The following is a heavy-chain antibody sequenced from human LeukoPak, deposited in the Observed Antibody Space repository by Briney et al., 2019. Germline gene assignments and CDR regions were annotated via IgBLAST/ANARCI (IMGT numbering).Heavy chain of an antibody. CDR1: GFTFYNYA. J-gene: IGHJ6*02. D-gene: IGHD3-3*01. CDR2: ISDSGSST. V-gene: IGHV3-23*01. CDR3: ARAWRSEDMDV. Sequence: PGGSLRLSCAASGFTFYNYAMSWVRQAPGTGLEWVSTISDSGSSTYYADSVRGRFTTSRHNSKNTLYLQMNSLRTEDTAVYYCARAWRSEDMDVWGQGTTVTVSS.